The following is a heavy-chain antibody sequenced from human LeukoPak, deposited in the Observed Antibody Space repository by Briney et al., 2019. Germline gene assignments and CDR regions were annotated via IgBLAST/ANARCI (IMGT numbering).Heavy chain of an antibody. CDR1: GGSISSYY. CDR3: ARDPGSSSWYNWFDP. V-gene: IGHV4-4*07. D-gene: IGHD6-13*01. CDR2: IYTSGST. Sequence: PETLSLTCTVSGGSISSYYWSWIRQPAGKGLEWIGLIYTSGSTNYNPSLKSRVTMSVDTSKNQFSLKLSSVTAADTAVYYCARDPGSSSWYNWFDPWGQGTLVTVSS. J-gene: IGHJ5*02.